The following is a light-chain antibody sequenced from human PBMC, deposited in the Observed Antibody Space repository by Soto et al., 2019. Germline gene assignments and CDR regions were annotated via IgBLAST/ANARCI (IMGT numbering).Light chain of an antibody. CDR1: QSVSSSY. J-gene: IGKJ1*01. CDR3: QQYGSSPT. V-gene: IGKV3-20*01. CDR2: GAS. Sequence: EIVLTQSPGTLSLSPGERATLSCRASQSVSSSYLAWYQQKPGQAPRLLIYGASSRATGTPDRFSGSGSGTDFTLTISRLEPADFAVYYCQQYGSSPTFGQGAKVEIK.